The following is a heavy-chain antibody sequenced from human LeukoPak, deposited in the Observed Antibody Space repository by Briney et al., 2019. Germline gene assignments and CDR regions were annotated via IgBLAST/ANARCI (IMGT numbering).Heavy chain of an antibody. D-gene: IGHD1-26*01. CDR2: IKQDGSEK. J-gene: IGHJ4*02. Sequence: GGSLRLSCAASRFTFSSYSMNWVRQAPGKGLEWVANIKQDGSEKHYVDSVKGRFTISRDNAKNSLYLQMNSLRADDTAVYYCARDLGLSGSYSFDYWGQGTLVTVSS. V-gene: IGHV3-7*01. CDR1: RFTFSSYS. CDR3: ARDLGLSGSYSFDY.